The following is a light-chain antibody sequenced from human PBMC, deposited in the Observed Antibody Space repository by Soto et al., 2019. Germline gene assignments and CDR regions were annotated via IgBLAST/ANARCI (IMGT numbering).Light chain of an antibody. V-gene: IGKV1-39*01. CDR3: QRRFT. J-gene: IGKJ3*01. CDR1: QSISSY. Sequence: DIQMTQSPSSLSASVGDRVTITCRASQSISSYLNWYQQKPGKAPKLLIYAASSLQSGVPSRFSGSGSGTDFTLTISSLQPEDFATYYCQRRFTCGPGTKVDIK. CDR2: AAS.